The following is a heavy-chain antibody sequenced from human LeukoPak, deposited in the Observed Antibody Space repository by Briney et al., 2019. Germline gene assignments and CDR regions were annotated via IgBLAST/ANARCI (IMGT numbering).Heavy chain of an antibody. V-gene: IGHV3-48*01. Sequence: GGSLRLSCVASGFTFSTYNMNWVRQTPGKGLEWLSYISTSSATIYYADSVKGRFTISRDNAKNSLYLQMNSLRAEDAAVYYCARRSDNSGHIDSWGQGTLVTVSS. J-gene: IGHJ4*02. CDR3: ARRSDNSGHIDS. CDR1: GFTFSTYN. CDR2: ISTSSATI. D-gene: IGHD3-22*01.